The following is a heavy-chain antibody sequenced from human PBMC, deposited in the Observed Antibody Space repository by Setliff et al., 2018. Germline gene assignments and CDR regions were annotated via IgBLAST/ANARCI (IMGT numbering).Heavy chain of an antibody. V-gene: IGHV3-48*04. CDR3: ARDHAYGSRFYYYYYGMDV. D-gene: IGHD3-10*01. CDR1: GFTFNAYA. CDR2: ISSSSSTI. Sequence: GGSLRLSCAASGFTFNAYAMSWVRQAPGKGLEWVSSISSSSSTIYYADSVKGRFTISRDNAKNSLYLQMNSLRAEDTAVYYCARDHAYGSRFYYYYYGMDVWGQGTTVTVSS. J-gene: IGHJ6*02.